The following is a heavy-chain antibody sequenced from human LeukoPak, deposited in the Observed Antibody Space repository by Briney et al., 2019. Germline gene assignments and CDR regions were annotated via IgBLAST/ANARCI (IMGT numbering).Heavy chain of an antibody. CDR3: ARVGSSEFSYFDY. J-gene: IGHJ4*02. V-gene: IGHV3-66*01. Sequence: PGGSLRLSCSASGFTFSSYAMHWVRQAPGKGLEWVSVIYSGGSTYYADSVKGRFTISRDNSKNTLYLQMNSLRAEDTAVYYCARVGSSEFSYFDYWGQGTLVTVSS. CDR2: IYSGGST. D-gene: IGHD6-19*01. CDR1: GFTFSSYA.